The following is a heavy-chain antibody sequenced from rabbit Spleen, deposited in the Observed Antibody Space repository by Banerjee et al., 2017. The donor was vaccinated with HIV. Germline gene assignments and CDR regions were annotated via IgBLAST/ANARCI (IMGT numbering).Heavy chain of an antibody. CDR1: GFDFSKTG. J-gene: IGHJ4*01. V-gene: IGHV1S47*01. CDR2: INTGAGST. D-gene: IGHD7-1*01. Sequence: QEQLEESGGGLVQPGGSLKLSCKASGFDFSKTGVSWVRQAPGKGLEWIGSINTGAGSTYYANWAKGRFTISRTSSTTVTVQMTSLTAADTATYFCATTTTGKYYNLWGPGTLVTVS. CDR3: ATTTTGKYYNL.